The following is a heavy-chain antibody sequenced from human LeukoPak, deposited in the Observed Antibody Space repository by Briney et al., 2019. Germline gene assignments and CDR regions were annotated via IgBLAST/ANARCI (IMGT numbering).Heavy chain of an antibody. J-gene: IGHJ5*02. CDR3: ARDQGYCSGGSCYSGSNWFAP. D-gene: IGHD2-15*01. Sequence: ASVKVSCKASGYTFTGYYMHWVRQAPGQGLEWMGWINPNSGGTNYAQKFQGRVTMTRDTSISTAYMELSRLRSDDTAVYYCARDQGYCSGGSCYSGSNWFAPWGQGTLVTVSS. CDR1: GYTFTGYY. CDR2: INPNSGGT. V-gene: IGHV1-2*02.